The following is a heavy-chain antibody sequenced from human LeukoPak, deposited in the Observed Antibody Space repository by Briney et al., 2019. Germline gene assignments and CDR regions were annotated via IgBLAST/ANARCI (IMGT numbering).Heavy chain of an antibody. D-gene: IGHD5-12*01. CDR1: GFTFSTFA. CDR2: IFPSGGEI. Sequence: GGSLRLSCAASGFTFSTFAMIWVRQPPGKGLEWVSSIFPSGGEIHYADSVRGRFTISRDNSKSTLSLQMNSLRAEDTAVYYCARGPSGYHNTGGQGTLVTVSS. V-gene: IGHV3-23*01. CDR3: ARGPSGYHNT. J-gene: IGHJ4*02.